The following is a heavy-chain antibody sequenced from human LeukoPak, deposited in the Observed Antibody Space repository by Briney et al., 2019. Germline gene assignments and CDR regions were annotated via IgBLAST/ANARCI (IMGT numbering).Heavy chain of an antibody. J-gene: IGHJ4*02. CDR1: GFTFSSYA. D-gene: IGHD5-12*01. V-gene: IGHV3-64D*06. Sequence: GGSLRLSCSASGFTFSSYAMHWVCQAPGKGLEYVSSISSNGGSTYYADSVKGRFTISRDNSKNTLFLQMSSLRTEDTAVYYCASPYSGYDYNFDHWGQGTLVTASS. CDR3: ASPYSGYDYNFDH. CDR2: ISSNGGST.